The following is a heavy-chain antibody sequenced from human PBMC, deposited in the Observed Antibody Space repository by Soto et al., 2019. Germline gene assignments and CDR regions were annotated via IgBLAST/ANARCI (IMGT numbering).Heavy chain of an antibody. J-gene: IGHJ6*02. CDR3: ARDLWGYCGADCYPLDV. D-gene: IGHD2-21*02. V-gene: IGHV4-59*01. CDR1: GGSISSYY. Sequence: SETLSLTCTVSGGSISSYYWSWSRQPPGKGLEWIGYMYNTGSTIYTPSLKRRVTISVDTSKNQFSLKLNSVTAADTAVYYCARDLWGYCGADCYPLDVWGQGTMVTVSS. CDR2: MYNTGST.